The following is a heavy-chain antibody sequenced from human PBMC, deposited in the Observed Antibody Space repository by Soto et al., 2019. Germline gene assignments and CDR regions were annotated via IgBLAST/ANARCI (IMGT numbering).Heavy chain of an antibody. CDR3: AKGLSIAAAGTFDY. CDR2: ISGSGGNT. J-gene: IGHJ4*02. CDR1: GFTFASYA. D-gene: IGHD6-13*01. V-gene: IGHV3-23*01. Sequence: GGSLRLSCAASGFTFASYAMSWVRQAPGKGLEWVSGISGSGGNTYNADAVKGRFTISRDNSKNTLYLDTISRRAEDTAVYYGAKGLSIAAAGTFDYWGQGTLVTAPQ.